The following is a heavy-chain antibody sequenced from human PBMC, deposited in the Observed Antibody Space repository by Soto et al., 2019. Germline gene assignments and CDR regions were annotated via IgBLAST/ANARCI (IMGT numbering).Heavy chain of an antibody. Sequence: GGSLRLSCAASVFTFNNYDMHCVRQSTGKGLECVAVIGAAGDTHYPGSVKGRFTISRENGKNSVYLQMNSLRAGDTAIYYCARDNGYDFIKPGMDVWGEGTTVTVSS. J-gene: IGHJ6*01. CDR2: IGAAGDT. D-gene: IGHD5-12*01. V-gene: IGHV3-13*01. CDR1: VFTFNNYD. CDR3: ARDNGYDFIKPGMDV.